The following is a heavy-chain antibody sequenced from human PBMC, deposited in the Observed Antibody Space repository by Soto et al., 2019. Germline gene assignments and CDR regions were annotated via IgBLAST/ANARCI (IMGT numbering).Heavy chain of an antibody. CDR1: GGAFSSYA. CDR2: IIPIFGTA. D-gene: IGHD7-27*01. J-gene: IGHJ3*02. CDR3: ARVSNHADAFAI. V-gene: IGHV1-69*13. Sequence: SVKVSCKASGGAFSSYAISWVRQAPGQGLEWMGGIIPIFGTANYAQKFQGRVTITADESTSTAYMELSSLRSEDTAVYYCARVSNHADAFAIRGKGTMVTVSS.